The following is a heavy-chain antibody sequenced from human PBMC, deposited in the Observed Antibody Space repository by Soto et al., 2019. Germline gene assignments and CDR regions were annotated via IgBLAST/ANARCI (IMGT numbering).Heavy chain of an antibody. Sequence: QVQLVESGGGVVQPGRSLRLSCAASGFTFSSYAMHWVRQAPGKGLEWVAVISYDGSNKYYADYVKGRFTISRDNSKNTLYLQMNSLRAEDTAVYYCAREGGQLERLPYYYGMDVWGQGTTVTVSS. CDR3: AREGGQLERLPYYYGMDV. CDR1: GFTFSSYA. CDR2: ISYDGSNK. V-gene: IGHV3-30-3*01. D-gene: IGHD1-1*01. J-gene: IGHJ6*02.